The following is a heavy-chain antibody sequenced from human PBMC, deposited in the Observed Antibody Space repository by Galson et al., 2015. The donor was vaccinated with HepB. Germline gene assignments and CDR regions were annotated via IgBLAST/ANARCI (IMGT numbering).Heavy chain of an antibody. D-gene: IGHD3-9*01. V-gene: IGHV3-15*01. J-gene: IGHJ4*02. CDR1: GFTFAW. CDR3: VIDLSTTVIINSNFHS. Sequence: SLRLSCAASGFTFAWMSWVRQPPGQGLEWVGRIKSINDGGTTDYAPPVKGRFTISRDDSKNTLYLQMNSLKTEDTAVYYCVIDLSTTVIINSNFHSWGQGTLVTVSS. CDR2: IKSINDGGTT.